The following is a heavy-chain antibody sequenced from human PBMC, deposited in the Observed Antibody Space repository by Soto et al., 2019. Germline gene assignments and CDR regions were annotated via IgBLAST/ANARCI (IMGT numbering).Heavy chain of an antibody. D-gene: IGHD6-13*01. J-gene: IGHJ5*02. CDR3: ARGRRYSSSWYSPDP. CDR2: IWYDGSNK. Sequence: PGGSLRLSCAASGFTFSSYGMHWVRQAPGKGLEWVAVIWYDGSNKYYADSVKGRFTISRDNSKNTLYLQMNSLRAEDTAVCYCARGRRYSSSWYSPDPWGQGTLVTVSS. V-gene: IGHV3-33*01. CDR1: GFTFSSYG.